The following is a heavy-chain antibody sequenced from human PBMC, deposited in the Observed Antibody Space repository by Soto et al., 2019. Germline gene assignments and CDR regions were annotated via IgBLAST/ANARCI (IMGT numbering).Heavy chain of an antibody. Sequence: ASVKVSCKASGGTFSSYAISWVRQAPGQGLEWMGGIIPIFGTANYAQKFQGRVTITADESTSTAYMELSSLRSEDTAVYYCAREEVTTSTRPPVYGMDVWGQGTTVTVSS. V-gene: IGHV1-69*01. CDR1: GGTFSSYA. CDR3: AREEVTTSTRPPVYGMDV. D-gene: IGHD4-17*01. J-gene: IGHJ6*02. CDR2: IIPIFGTA.